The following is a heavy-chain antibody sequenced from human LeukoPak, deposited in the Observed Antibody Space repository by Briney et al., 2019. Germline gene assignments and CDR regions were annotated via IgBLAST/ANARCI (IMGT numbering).Heavy chain of an antibody. CDR2: IYYSGST. CDR1: SGSISSSSYY. J-gene: IGHJ4*02. CDR3: ARDGEAAAYH. D-gene: IGHD6-13*01. Sequence: SETLSLTCTVSSGSISSSSYYWGWIRQPPGKGLEWIGSIYYSGSTYYNPSLKSRVTISVDTSKNQFSLKLSSVTAADTAVYYCARDGEAAAYHGGQGTLVTVSS. V-gene: IGHV4-39*07.